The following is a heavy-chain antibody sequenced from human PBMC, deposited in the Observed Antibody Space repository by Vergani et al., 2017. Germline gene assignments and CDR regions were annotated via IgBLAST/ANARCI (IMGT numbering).Heavy chain of an antibody. CDR3: ARGKLAIYYYYYYYMDV. D-gene: IGHD2-2*02. CDR2: TYYRSKWYN. V-gene: IGHV6-1*01. Sequence: QVQLQQSGPGLVKLSQTLSLTCAISGDSVSSNSAAWNWIRQSPSRGLEWLGRTYYRSKWYNDYAVSVKSRITINPDTSKNQFSLQLNSVPPEDTAVYYCARGKLAIYYYYYYYMDVWGKGTTVTVSS. J-gene: IGHJ6*03. CDR1: GDSVSSNSAA.